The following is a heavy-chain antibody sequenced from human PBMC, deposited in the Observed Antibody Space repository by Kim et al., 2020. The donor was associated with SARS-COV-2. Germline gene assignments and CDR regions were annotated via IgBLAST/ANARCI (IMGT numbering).Heavy chain of an antibody. CDR2: IYYSGST. CDR1: GGSISSSSYY. CDR3: AREGTYGDLTPTYPYYYGMDV. V-gene: IGHV4-39*07. Sequence: SETLSLTCTVSGGSISSSSYYWGWIRQPPGKGLEWIGSIYYSGSTYYNPSLKSRVTISVDTSKNQFSLKLSSVTAADTAVYYCAREGTYGDLTPTYPYYYGMDVWGQGTTVTVSS. D-gene: IGHD4-17*01. J-gene: IGHJ6*02.